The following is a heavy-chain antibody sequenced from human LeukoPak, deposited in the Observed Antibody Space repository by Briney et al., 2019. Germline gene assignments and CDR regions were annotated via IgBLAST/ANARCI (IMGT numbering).Heavy chain of an antibody. J-gene: IGHJ4*02. CDR3: ATTGGDFWSGYYPFDY. D-gene: IGHD3-3*01. CDR1: GGSISSYY. Sequence: PSETLSLTCTVSGGSISSYYWSWIRQPPGKGLDWIGYIYYSGSTNYNPSLKSRVTISVDTSKNQFSLKLSSVTAADTAVYYCATTGGDFWSGYYPFDYWGQGTLVTVSS. CDR2: IYYSGST. V-gene: IGHV4-59*01.